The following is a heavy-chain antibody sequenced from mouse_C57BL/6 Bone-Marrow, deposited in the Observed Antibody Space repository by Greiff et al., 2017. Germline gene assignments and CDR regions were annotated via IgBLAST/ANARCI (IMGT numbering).Heavy chain of an antibody. J-gene: IGHJ2*01. D-gene: IGHD1-1*01. V-gene: IGHV1-69*01. Sequence: QVQLQQPGAELVMPGASVKLSCKASGYTFTSYWMHWVKQRPGQGLEWIGEIDPSDSYTNYNQKFKGKSTLTVDQSSSTAYMQLSSLTSEDSAVYYCAREGYGSAFDYWGQGTTLTVSS. CDR3: AREGYGSAFDY. CDR2: IDPSDSYT. CDR1: GYTFTSYW.